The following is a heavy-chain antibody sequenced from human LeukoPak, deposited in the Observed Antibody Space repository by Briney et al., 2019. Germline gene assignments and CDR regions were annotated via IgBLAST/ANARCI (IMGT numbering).Heavy chain of an antibody. CDR3: ARRFNSVWYFDY. V-gene: IGHV4-59*08. D-gene: IGHD6-19*01. J-gene: IGHJ4*02. Sequence: MSSETLSLTCTVSGGSITSYYWSWIRQPPGKGLEWIGYIYYSGTTNYNPSLKSRVTISVDTSKNQFSLRLNSVTAADTAVYFCARRFNSVWYFDYWGQGTLVTVSS. CDR2: IYYSGTT. CDR1: GGSITSYY.